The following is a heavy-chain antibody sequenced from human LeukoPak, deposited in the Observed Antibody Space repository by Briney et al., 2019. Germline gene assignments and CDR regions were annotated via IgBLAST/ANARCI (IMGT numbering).Heavy chain of an antibody. D-gene: IGHD1-1*01. J-gene: IGHJ4*02. CDR1: GGTFSNYA. CDR2: IIPILGLA. V-gene: IGHV1-69*04. CDR3: ARGRGSRTGTNGDYFDY. Sequence: SLKVSCKASGGTFSNYAISWVRQAPGHGLEWMGRIIPILGLAHYARYFQGRVTVTADKSTSTAYMELTSLRSDDTAIYYCARGRGSRTGTNGDYFDYWGQGTLVTVSS.